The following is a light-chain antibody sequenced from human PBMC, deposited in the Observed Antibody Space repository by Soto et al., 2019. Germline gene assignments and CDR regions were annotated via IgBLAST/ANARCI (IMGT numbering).Light chain of an antibody. CDR1: QSISSY. Sequence: DIQMTQHPSSLSASVGDRVTITCRASQSISSYLNWYQQKPGKAPKLLLYAASSLQSRAPLRFSGSVSGTDFTLAIGSLQPGDFATYSCQLRYSTPLFIFGPGTKVYI. J-gene: IGKJ3*01. CDR3: QLRYSTPLFI. V-gene: IGKV1-39*01. CDR2: AAS.